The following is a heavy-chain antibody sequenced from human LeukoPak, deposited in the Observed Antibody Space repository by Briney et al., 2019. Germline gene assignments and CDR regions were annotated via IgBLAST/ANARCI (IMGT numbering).Heavy chain of an antibody. Sequence: ASVKVSCKASGYTFTGYYMHWVRQAPGQGLEWMGWINPNSGGTNYAQKFQGRVTMTTDTSTSTAYMELRSLRSDDTAVYYCAKNTGHRLVGPTNYFDYWGQGTLVTVSS. D-gene: IGHD1-26*01. CDR1: GYTFTGYY. J-gene: IGHJ4*02. CDR2: INPNSGGT. V-gene: IGHV1-2*02. CDR3: AKNTGHRLVGPTNYFDY.